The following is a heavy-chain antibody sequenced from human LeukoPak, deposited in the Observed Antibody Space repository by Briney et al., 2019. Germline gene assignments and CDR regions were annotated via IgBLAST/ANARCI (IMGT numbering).Heavy chain of an antibody. V-gene: IGHV4-34*01. J-gene: IGHJ4*02. CDR3: ARASPSSTNCYAV. D-gene: IGHD2-2*01. CDR1: GGSFSGYY. CDR2: INHSGST. Sequence: PSETLSLTCAVYGGSFSGYYWSWIRQPPGKGLEWIGEINHSGSTNYNPSLKSRVTISVDTSKSQFSLKLSSVTAADTAVYYCARASPSSTNCYAVWGQGTLVTVSS.